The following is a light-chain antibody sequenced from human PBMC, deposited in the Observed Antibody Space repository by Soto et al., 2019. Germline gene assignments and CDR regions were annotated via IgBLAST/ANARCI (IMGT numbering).Light chain of an antibody. CDR2: AAS. CDR3: HQYGSAPRT. CDR1: QSVSNSY. Sequence: EIVLTQSPATLSWSPGERATLSCRASQSVSNSYLAWYQQKPGQAPRLLIYAASTRATGIPERFSGSLSGTDFTLTISRLETEDLAVYYCHQYGSAPRTFGQGTKVDIK. J-gene: IGKJ1*01. V-gene: IGKV3-20*01.